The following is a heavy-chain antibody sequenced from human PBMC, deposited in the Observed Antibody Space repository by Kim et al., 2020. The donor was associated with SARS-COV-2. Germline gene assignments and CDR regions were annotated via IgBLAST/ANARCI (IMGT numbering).Heavy chain of an antibody. Sequence: SETLSLTCTVSGGSISSGGYYWSWIRQHPGKGLEWIGYIYYSGSTYYNPSLKSRVTISVDTSKNQFSLKLSSVTAADTAVYYCAGIKTYCSSTSCSGFDYWGQGTLVTVSS. D-gene: IGHD2-2*01. CDR2: IYYSGST. CDR3: AGIKTYCSSTSCSGFDY. V-gene: IGHV4-31*03. J-gene: IGHJ4*02. CDR1: GGSISSGGYY.